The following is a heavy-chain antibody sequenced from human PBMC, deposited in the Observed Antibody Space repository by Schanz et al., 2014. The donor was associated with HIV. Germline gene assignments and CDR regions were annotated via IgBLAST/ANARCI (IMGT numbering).Heavy chain of an antibody. D-gene: IGHD3-22*01. V-gene: IGHV3-73*01. CDR3: SRRDSSAFYLDS. CDR1: GFTFSDAW. J-gene: IGHJ4*02. Sequence: EVQLLESGGGLVRPGGSLRLSCAVSGFTFSDAWMSWVRQASGKGLEWVGRIRSKANNHATAYSASVKGRFIISRDDSNNMAYLQMNSLKIEDTAVYYCSRRDSSAFYLDSWGQGSLVAVSS. CDR2: IRSKANNHAT.